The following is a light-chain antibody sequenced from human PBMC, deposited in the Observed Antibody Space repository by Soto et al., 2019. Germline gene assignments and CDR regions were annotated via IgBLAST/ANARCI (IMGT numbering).Light chain of an antibody. V-gene: IGLV2-14*01. Sequence: QSVLAQPTGVSLAPGQSVAISCTGTSTSVGTSNYVSWYQQPPGPAPKLMIYEVTNRPSGVSNRFSGSRSGNTASLTISGFQAEHEADYYCRSYESSTTLYVFGTGTKVTVL. CDR3: RSYESSTTLYV. CDR2: EVT. J-gene: IGLJ1*01. CDR1: STSVGTSNY.